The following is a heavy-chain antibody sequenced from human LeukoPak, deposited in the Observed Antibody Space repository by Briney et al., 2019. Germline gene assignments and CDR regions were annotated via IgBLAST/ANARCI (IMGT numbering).Heavy chain of an antibody. V-gene: IGHV1-46*01. CDR2: INPSGGST. D-gene: IGHD3-9*01. CDR1: RYTFTSYY. J-gene: IGHJ5*02. CDR3: ARDTALTVLRYFDWLLYASNWFDP. Sequence: ASVKVSCKASRYTFTSYYMHWVRQAPGQGLEWMGIINPSGGSTSYAQKFQGRVTMTRDTSTSTVYMELSSLRSEDTAVYYCARDTALTVLRYFDWLLYASNWFDPWGQGTLVTVSS.